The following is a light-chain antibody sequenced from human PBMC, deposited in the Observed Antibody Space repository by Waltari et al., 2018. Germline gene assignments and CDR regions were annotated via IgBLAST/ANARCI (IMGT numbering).Light chain of an antibody. CDR3: QQYNSFSWT. Sequence: DIQMTQSPSTLSASVGDRVTITCRASQSSSSWLAWYQQKPGKAPKLLIYKASSLESGVPSRFSASGSGTEFTLTISSLQPDDFATYYCQQYNSFSWTFGQGTKVEIK. CDR1: QSSSSW. CDR2: KAS. V-gene: IGKV1-5*03. J-gene: IGKJ1*01.